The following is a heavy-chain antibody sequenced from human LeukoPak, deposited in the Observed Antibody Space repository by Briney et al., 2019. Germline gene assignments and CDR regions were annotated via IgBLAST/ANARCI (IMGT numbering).Heavy chain of an antibody. CDR2: ISSSSSYI. Sequence: PGGSLRLSCAASGFTFSSYSMNWVRQAPGKGLEWVSSISSSSSYIYYADSVKGRFTISRDNAKNSLYLQMDSLRAEDTAVYYCARDALWAGYDSGGLDYWGQGTLVTVSS. V-gene: IGHV3-21*01. J-gene: IGHJ4*02. CDR1: GFTFSSYS. CDR3: ARDALWAGYDSGGLDY. D-gene: IGHD5-12*01.